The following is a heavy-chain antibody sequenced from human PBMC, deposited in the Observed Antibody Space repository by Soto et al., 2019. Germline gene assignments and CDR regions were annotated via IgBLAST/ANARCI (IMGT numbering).Heavy chain of an antibody. Sequence: QVQLVQSGAEVKQPGASVKVSCKASGYTFTSYGISWVRQAPGQGLEWMGWISAYNGNTNYAQKLQGRVTVTTDTSTSTAYMELRSLRSDDTAVYYCARDPRPYCSGGSCYGYWYFDLWGRGTLVTVSS. CDR1: GYTFTSYG. J-gene: IGHJ2*01. D-gene: IGHD2-15*01. V-gene: IGHV1-18*01. CDR2: ISAYNGNT. CDR3: ARDPRPYCSGGSCYGYWYFDL.